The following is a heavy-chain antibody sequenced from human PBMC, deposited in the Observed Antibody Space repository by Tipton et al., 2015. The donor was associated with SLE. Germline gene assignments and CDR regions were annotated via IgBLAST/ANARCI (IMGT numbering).Heavy chain of an antibody. J-gene: IGHJ4*02. CDR3: ARGIMGDHDY. CDR2: FYHSANT. Sequence: LRLSCIVSRYSISSGYYWGWMRQAPGKELEWIGSFYHSANTYYNPSLTSRVTISADTSKNQFSLKLRSMTAADTAVYYCARGIMGDHDYWGQGTLVTVSS. CDR1: RYSISSGYY. V-gene: IGHV4-38-2*02. D-gene: IGHD3-16*01.